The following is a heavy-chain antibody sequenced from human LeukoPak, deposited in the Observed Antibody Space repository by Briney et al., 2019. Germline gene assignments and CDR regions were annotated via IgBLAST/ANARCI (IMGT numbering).Heavy chain of an antibody. D-gene: IGHD3-9*01. CDR1: GGSISSGSHY. CDR3: AREDYGILTDNWFDP. V-gene: IGHV4-61*02. J-gene: IGHJ5*02. CDR2: IYTSGST. Sequence: KSSETLSLTCAVSGGSISSGSHYWSWIRQPAGKGREWIGRIYTSGSTNYNPSLKSRVTISLDTSKNQFSLKLSSVTAADTAVYYCAREDYGILTDNWFDPWGQGTLVTVSS.